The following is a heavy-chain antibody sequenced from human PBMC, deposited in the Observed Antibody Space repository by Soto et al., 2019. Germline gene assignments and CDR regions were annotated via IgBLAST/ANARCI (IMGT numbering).Heavy chain of an antibody. D-gene: IGHD6-25*01. J-gene: IGHJ3*02. Sequence: GGSLRLSCEASGFRLDDHGMHWVRQVPGKGLEWVSGVTWSSDDIAYADSVKGRFRISRDNAKNSLYLEMNSLKTEDTALYYCAREMFSGYPHDAYDIWGQGTMVTVPS. V-gene: IGHV3-9*01. CDR3: AREMFSGYPHDAYDI. CDR1: GFRLDDHG. CDR2: VTWSSDDI.